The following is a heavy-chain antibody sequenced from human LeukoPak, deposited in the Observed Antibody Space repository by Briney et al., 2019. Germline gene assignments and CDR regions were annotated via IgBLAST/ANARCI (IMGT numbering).Heavy chain of an antibody. CDR3: AKDIVGGGNDY. CDR2: IMEDGTKT. Sequence: QAGGSLRLSCAASGFTFTNFWMSWVRQAPGKGLEWVANIMEDGTKTNYVDSVKGRFTISRDNAKTSLYLHMNSLRAEDTAVYYCAKDIVGGGNDYWGRGTLVIVSS. CDR1: GFTFTNFW. V-gene: IGHV3-7*01. D-gene: IGHD2-15*01. J-gene: IGHJ4*02.